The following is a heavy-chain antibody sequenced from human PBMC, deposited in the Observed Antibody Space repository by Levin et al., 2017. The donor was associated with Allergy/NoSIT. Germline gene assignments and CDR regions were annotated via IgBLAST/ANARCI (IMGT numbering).Heavy chain of an antibody. CDR3: ARGVATRSS. J-gene: IGHJ3*01. V-gene: IGHV4-34*01. CDR2: INHSGST. CDR1: GGSFSGYY. D-gene: IGHD2-15*01. Sequence: SETLSLTCAVYGGSFSGYYWSWIRQPPGKGLEWIGEINHSGSTNYNPSLKSRVTISVDTSKNQFSLKLSSVTAADTAVYYCARGVATRSSWGQGTMVTVSS.